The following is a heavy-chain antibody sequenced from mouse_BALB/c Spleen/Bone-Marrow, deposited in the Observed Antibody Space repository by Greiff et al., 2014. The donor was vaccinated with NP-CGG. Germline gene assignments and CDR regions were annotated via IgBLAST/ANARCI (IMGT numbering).Heavy chain of an antibody. Sequence: VQLQQSGPGLVAPSQSLSITCTVSGFSLTSYGVHWVRQPPGKGLEWLGVIWAGGITNYNSTLMSRLSISKDNSKSQVFLKMNRLQSDGTAMYYCARGLRLRDYFDYWGQGTTLTVSS. CDR3: ARGLRLRDYFDY. CDR2: IWAGGIT. V-gene: IGHV2-9*02. CDR1: GFSLTSYG. J-gene: IGHJ2*01. D-gene: IGHD1-2*01.